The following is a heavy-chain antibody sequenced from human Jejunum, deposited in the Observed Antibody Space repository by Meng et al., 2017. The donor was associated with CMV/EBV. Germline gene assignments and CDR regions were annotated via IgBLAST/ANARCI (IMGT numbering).Heavy chain of an antibody. CDR2: ISGDGGST. Sequence: ACGFTFSSYAMQCVRHGTGKGLEYVSAISGDGGSTYYADSVKGRFSLSRDNSKNTLDLQMGSLRAEDMAVYYCARAGSGYYDYWGRGTLVTVSS. J-gene: IGHJ4*02. V-gene: IGHV3-64*02. CDR3: ARAGSGYYDY. D-gene: IGHD3-3*01. CDR1: GFTFSSYA.